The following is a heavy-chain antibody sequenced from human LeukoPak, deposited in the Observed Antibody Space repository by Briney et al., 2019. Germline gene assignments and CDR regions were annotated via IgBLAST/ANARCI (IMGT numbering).Heavy chain of an antibody. D-gene: IGHD2-2*01. Sequence: GGSLRLSCAASGFTFSSYGMHWVRQAPGKGLEWVAFIRYDGSNKYYADSVKGRFTISRDNSKNTLYLQMNSLRAEDTAVYYCAKDTLGYCSSTSCYPFDYWGQGTLVTVFS. CDR2: IRYDGSNK. CDR3: AKDTLGYCSSTSCYPFDY. CDR1: GFTFSSYG. J-gene: IGHJ4*02. V-gene: IGHV3-30*02.